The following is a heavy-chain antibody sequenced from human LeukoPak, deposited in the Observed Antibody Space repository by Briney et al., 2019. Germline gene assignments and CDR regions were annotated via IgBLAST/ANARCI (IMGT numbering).Heavy chain of an antibody. Sequence: GRSLRLSCAASGFTFSGYGMHWVRQAPGKGLEWVAVIWYDGSNKYYADSVKGRFTISRDNPKNTLYLQMNSLRAEDTAVYYCARVSSGWYPYFDYWGQGTLVTVSS. CDR1: GFTFSGYG. V-gene: IGHV3-33*01. J-gene: IGHJ4*02. D-gene: IGHD6-19*01. CDR3: ARVSSGWYPYFDY. CDR2: IWYDGSNK.